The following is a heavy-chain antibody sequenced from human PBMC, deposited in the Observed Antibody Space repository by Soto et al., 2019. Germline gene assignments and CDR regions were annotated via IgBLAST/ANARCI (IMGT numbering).Heavy chain of an antibody. CDR2: ISAAGDP. J-gene: IGHJ6*01. CDR3: ARTDIDFYGLDV. Sequence: EVQLVESGGGLVQPGGSLRLSCEASGFTFRNYDMHWVRQGTGKGLEWVSGISAAGDPDYADSVEGRFTISRENAQNSFFLQMNSVSVGDTAVYYCARTDIDFYGLDVWGQGIKVIVSS. CDR1: GFTFRNYD. V-gene: IGHV3-13*05. D-gene: IGHD5-12*01.